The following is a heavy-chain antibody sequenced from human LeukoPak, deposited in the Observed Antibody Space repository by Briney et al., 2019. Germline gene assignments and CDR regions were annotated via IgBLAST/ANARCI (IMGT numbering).Heavy chain of an antibody. D-gene: IGHD6-19*01. V-gene: IGHV3-23*01. CDR3: AKSLVLGVAVEDS. CDR1: GFTFSSYA. CDR2: ISGSGGST. Sequence: GGSLRLSCAASGFTFSSYAMSWVRQAPGKGLEWVSAISGSGGSTYYADSVKGRFTISRDNSKNTLHLQMNSLRAEDTAVYFCAKSLVLGVAVEDSWGQGTLVTVSS. J-gene: IGHJ4*02.